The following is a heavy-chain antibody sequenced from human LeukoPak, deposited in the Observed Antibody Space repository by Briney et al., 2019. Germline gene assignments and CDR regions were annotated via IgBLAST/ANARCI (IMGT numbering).Heavy chain of an antibody. J-gene: IGHJ4*02. Sequence: GGSLRLSCAASGFTFSSYAMSWVRQAPGKGLEWVSAISGSGGSTYYADSVKGRFTTSRDNSKNTLYLQMNSLRAEDTAVYYCAKGIRFLDGLDYWGQGTLVTVSS. V-gene: IGHV3-23*01. D-gene: IGHD3-3*01. CDR1: GFTFSSYA. CDR2: ISGSGGST. CDR3: AKGIRFLDGLDY.